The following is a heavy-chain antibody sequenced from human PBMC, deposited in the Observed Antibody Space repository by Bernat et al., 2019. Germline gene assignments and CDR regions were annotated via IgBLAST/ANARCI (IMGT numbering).Heavy chain of an antibody. CDR3: ARDQGAGTGWFDP. Sequence: EVQLVESGGGLVQPGGSLRLSCAASGFTFSSYSMNWVRQAPGKGLEWVSYISSSSTIYYADSVKGRFTISRDNAKNSLYLQMNSLRDEDTAVYYCARDQGAGTGWFDPWGQGTLVTVSS. D-gene: IGHD6-19*01. CDR2: ISSSSTI. CDR1: GFTFSSYS. J-gene: IGHJ5*02. V-gene: IGHV3-48*02.